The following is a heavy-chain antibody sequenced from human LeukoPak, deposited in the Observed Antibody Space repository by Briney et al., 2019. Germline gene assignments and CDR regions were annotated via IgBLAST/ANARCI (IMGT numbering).Heavy chain of an antibody. J-gene: IGHJ4*02. CDR2: INHSGST. CDR3: ARRFSSGYYYRYDY. D-gene: IGHD3-22*01. V-gene: IGHV4-34*01. Sequence: SETLSLTCAVYGGSFSGYYWSWIRQPPGKGLEWIGEINHSGSTNYNPSLKSRVTISVDTSKNQFSLKLSSVTAADTAVYYCARRFSSGYYYRYDYWGQGTLVTVSS. CDR1: GGSFSGYY.